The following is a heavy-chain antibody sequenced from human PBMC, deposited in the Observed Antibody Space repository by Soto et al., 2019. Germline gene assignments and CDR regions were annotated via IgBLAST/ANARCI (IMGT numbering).Heavy chain of an antibody. Sequence: QVQLQESGPGLVKPSETLSLTCTVSGGSISSYYWSWNRQPPGKGLEWIGYIYYSGSTNYNPSLKSRVTISVDTSKNQFFLKLSSVTAADTAVYYCARRYGPGFDYWGQGTLVTVSS. CDR3: ARRYGPGFDY. CDR1: GGSISSYY. CDR2: IYYSGST. J-gene: IGHJ4*02. V-gene: IGHV4-59*08. D-gene: IGHD4-17*01.